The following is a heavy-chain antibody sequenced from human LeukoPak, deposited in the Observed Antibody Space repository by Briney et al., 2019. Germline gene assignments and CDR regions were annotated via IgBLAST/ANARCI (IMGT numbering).Heavy chain of an antibody. J-gene: IGHJ5*02. CDR1: GGSISSYY. Sequence: SETLSLTCTVSGGSISSYYWGWIRQPPGKGLEWIGSIYYSGNTYYNPSLKGRVTISVDLSKSQFSLKLGFVTAADTAVYYCARDDRAASFDRWGQGNLVTVSP. CDR2: IYYSGNT. CDR3: ARDDRAASFDR. V-gene: IGHV4-39*07. D-gene: IGHD2-15*01.